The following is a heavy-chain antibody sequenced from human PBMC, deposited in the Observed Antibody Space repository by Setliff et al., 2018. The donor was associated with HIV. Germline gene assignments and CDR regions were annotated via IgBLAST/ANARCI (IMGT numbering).Heavy chain of an antibody. D-gene: IGHD3-3*01. J-gene: IGHJ3*01. V-gene: IGHV3-74*03. CDR2: INSDASGM. CDR1: GFTFRNYR. CDR3: VRDPGGIFDAFDV. Sequence: GGSLRLSCAASGFTFRNYRMHWVRQPPGKGLVWVSRINSDASGMTFAEFVKGRFTISRDNGKNMVYLQMNSLRAEDTALYFCVRDPGGIFDAFDVWGQGTMVTVSS.